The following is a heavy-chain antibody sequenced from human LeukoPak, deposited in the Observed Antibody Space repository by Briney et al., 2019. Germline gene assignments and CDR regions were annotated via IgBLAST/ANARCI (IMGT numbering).Heavy chain of an antibody. D-gene: IGHD6-13*01. Sequence: GGSLRLSCAASGFTVSTYTMDWVRQAPGMGLESVSAIGSDGDTTYYANYVKGKFTISRDNSENTLYLQMDSLRAEDMAVYYCAREGSPGTYDYWGQGTLVTVSS. J-gene: IGHJ4*02. CDR3: AREGSPGTYDY. CDR1: GFTVSTYT. V-gene: IGHV3-64*01. CDR2: IGSDGDTT.